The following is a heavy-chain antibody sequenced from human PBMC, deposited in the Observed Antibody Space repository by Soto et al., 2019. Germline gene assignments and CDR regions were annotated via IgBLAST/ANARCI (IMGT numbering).Heavy chain of an antibody. J-gene: IGHJ4*02. Sequence: QVQLVESGGGVVQPGRSLRLSCAASGFTFSSYAMHWVRQAPGKGLEWVAVISYDGSNKYYADSVKGRFTISRDNSKNTLYLQMNSLRAEDTAVHYCARDPMGRYYGSGTYYFDYWGQGNLVTVSS. V-gene: IGHV3-30-3*01. CDR2: ISYDGSNK. D-gene: IGHD3-10*01. CDR1: GFTFSSYA. CDR3: ARDPMGRYYGSGTYYFDY.